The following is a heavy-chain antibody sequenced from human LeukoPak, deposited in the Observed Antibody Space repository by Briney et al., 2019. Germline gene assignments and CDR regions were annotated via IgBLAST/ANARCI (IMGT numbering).Heavy chain of an antibody. CDR1: GGSISSGGYS. J-gene: IGHJ6*02. CDR2: IYHSGST. CDR3: ARDEAIFGAGYYYGMDV. V-gene: IGHV4-30-2*05. D-gene: IGHD3-3*01. Sequence: SQTLSLTCAVSGGSISSGGYSWSWIRQPPGKGLEWIGYIYHSGSTYYNPSLKSRVTISVDTSQNQFSLKLSSVTAADTAVYYCARDEAIFGAGYYYGMDVWGQGTTVTVSS.